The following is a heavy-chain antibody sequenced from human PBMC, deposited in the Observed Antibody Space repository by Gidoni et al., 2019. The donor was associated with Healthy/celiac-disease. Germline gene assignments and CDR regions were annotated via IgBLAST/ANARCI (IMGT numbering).Heavy chain of an antibody. D-gene: IGHD3-10*01. Sequence: QLQLQESGPGLVTPSETLSLTCTVSGGSLSSSSDYWGWIRQPPGKGLEWIGSIYYSGSTYYNPSLKSRVTISVDTSKNQFSLKLSSVTAADTAVYYCARHDYGSGSYFAFDIWGQGTMVTVSS. J-gene: IGHJ3*02. CDR1: GGSLSSSSDY. V-gene: IGHV4-39*01. CDR3: ARHDYGSGSYFAFDI. CDR2: IYYSGST.